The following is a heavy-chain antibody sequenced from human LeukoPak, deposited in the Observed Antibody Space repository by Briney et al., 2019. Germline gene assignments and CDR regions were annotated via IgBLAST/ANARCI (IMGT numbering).Heavy chain of an antibody. Sequence: GGSLRLSCAASGFTFNSYAMSWVRQAPGKGLEWVSAISDSGDNTYYADSVKGRFTISRDNSKNTLYLQMNSLRVEDTAVYYCAKDRTSVVSAAPDYWGQGTLVTVSS. J-gene: IGHJ4*02. V-gene: IGHV3-23*01. CDR2: ISDSGDNT. CDR3: AKDRTSVVSAAPDY. D-gene: IGHD2-2*01. CDR1: GFTFNSYA.